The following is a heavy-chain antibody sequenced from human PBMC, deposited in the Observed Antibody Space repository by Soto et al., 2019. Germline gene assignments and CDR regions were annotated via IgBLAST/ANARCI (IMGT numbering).Heavy chain of an antibody. CDR3: ARDWGYCSGGTCYTVLDY. CDR2: IKQDGSEK. CDR1: GFTFNTYY. Sequence: EVQLVESGGGLVQPGGSLRLSCAASGFTFNTYYMNWVRQAPGKGLEWVANIKQDGSEKYYMDSVRGRFTISRDNAKSSLSLQMNSLRAEDTAVYYCARDWGYCSGGTCYTVLDYCGQGTLVTVSS. V-gene: IGHV3-7*01. J-gene: IGHJ4*02. D-gene: IGHD2-15*01.